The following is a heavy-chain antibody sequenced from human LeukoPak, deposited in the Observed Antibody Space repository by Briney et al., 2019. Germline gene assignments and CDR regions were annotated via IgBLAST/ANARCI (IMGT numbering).Heavy chain of an antibody. J-gene: IGHJ5*02. Sequence: PSETPSLTCAVYGGSFSGYYWSWIRQPPGKGLEWIGEINHSGSTNYNPSLKSRVTISVDTSKNQFSLKLSSVTAADTAVYYCARDLRFSSFDPWGQGTLVTVSS. CDR2: INHSGST. D-gene: IGHD3-3*01. CDR1: GGSFSGYY. V-gene: IGHV4-34*01. CDR3: ARDLRFSSFDP.